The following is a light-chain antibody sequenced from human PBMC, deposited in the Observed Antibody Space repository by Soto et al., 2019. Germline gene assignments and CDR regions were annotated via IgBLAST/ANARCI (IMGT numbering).Light chain of an antibody. J-gene: IGKJ2*01. CDR2: KVS. CDR1: QSLAYSDGNTY. V-gene: IGKV2-30*01. Sequence: DVVMTQSPLSLPVTLGQPASISCRSSQSLAYSDGNTYLNWFPQRPRQSPRRLIYKVSNRDSGVPDRFSGSGSGTDFTLKISRVEAEDVGVYYCLQGTHWPPYTFGQGTKLEIK. CDR3: LQGTHWPPYT.